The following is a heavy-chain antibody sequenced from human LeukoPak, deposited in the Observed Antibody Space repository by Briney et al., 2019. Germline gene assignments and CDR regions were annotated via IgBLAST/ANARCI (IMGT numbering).Heavy chain of an antibody. CDR2: ISNNGGYT. CDR1: GFTFSSSA. CDR3: VRDIGGFYRGYGDS. D-gene: IGHD5-12*01. V-gene: IGHV3-23*01. Sequence: PGGSLRLSCAASGFTFSSSAMSWVRQAPGKGLEWVSAISNNGGYTYYADSVKGRFTISRDNSKNSLYLQMDSLRVEDTAVYYCVRDIGGFYRGYGDSWGQGTLVTVSS. J-gene: IGHJ4*02.